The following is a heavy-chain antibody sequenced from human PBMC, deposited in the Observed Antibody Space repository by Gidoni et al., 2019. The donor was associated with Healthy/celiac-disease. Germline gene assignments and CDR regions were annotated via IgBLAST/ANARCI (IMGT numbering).Heavy chain of an antibody. J-gene: IGHJ4*02. CDR2: INPSGGST. CDR3: ARASSDYGSGSIDY. V-gene: IGHV1-46*01. CDR1: GYTFTRYY. D-gene: IGHD3-10*01. Sequence: VQLVQSGAEVKKPGASVTGSCKGSGYTFTRYYMHWVRQAPGQGVEWRGIINPSGGSTSYAQKFQGRVTMTRDTSTSTVYMELSSLRSEDTAGYYCARASSDYGSGSIDYWGQGTLVTVSS.